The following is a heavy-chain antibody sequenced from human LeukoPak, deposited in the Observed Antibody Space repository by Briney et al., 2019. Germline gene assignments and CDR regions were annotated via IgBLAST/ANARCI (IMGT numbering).Heavy chain of an antibody. CDR1: GGTFSSYA. Sequence: SVKVSCKASGGTFSSYAISWVRQAPGQGLEWRGRIIPIFGTANYAQKFQGRVTITTDESTSTAYMELSILRSDDTAVYYCASGDSGYDNTPDDWGQGTLVTVSS. CDR3: ASGDSGYDNTPDD. J-gene: IGHJ4*02. CDR2: IIPIFGTA. D-gene: IGHD5-12*01. V-gene: IGHV1-69*05.